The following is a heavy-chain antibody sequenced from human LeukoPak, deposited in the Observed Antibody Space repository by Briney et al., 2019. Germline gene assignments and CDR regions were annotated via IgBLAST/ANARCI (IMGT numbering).Heavy chain of an antibody. V-gene: IGHV1-2*04. CDR2: INPNSGGT. J-gene: IGHJ6*02. D-gene: IGHD3-22*01. CDR1: GYTFTGYY. CDR3: AREGIVVTGDPDDNYHGMDV. Sequence: ASVKVSCKASGYTFTGYYMHWVRQAPGQGLEWMGWINPNSGGTTYAQKFQGWVTMTRDTSISTAYMELSRLRSDDTAVYYCAREGIVVTGDPDDNYHGMDVWGQGTTVTVSS.